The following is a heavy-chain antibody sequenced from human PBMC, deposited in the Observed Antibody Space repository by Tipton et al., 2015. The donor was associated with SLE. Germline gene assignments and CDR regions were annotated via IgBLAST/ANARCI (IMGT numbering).Heavy chain of an antibody. Sequence: SLRLSCAASGFTFSNYPMHWVRQAPGKGLEWVAVISHDGRDKHNADSVKGRFTLSRDNSKNTLYLQMNNLRAEDTALYYCARDIVSFSAVYYFDYWGQGTLVTVSS. V-gene: IGHV3-30*04. D-gene: IGHD5/OR15-5a*01. J-gene: IGHJ4*02. CDR1: GFTFSNYP. CDR2: ISHDGRDK. CDR3: ARDIVSFSAVYYFDY.